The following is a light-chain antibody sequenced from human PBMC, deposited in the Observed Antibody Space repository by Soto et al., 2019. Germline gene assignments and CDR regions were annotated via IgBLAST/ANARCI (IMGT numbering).Light chain of an antibody. Sequence: ETVLTQSPGTLSLSPGERATLSCRATQSVNNDYLAWYQQRPGLAPRLLIFGASGRATGIPDRFSGSWSGTDFTLTISRLAPEDFAIYYCQQYGTSPLTFGGGTKVEIK. V-gene: IGKV3-20*01. J-gene: IGKJ4*01. CDR3: QQYGTSPLT. CDR1: QSVNNDY. CDR2: GAS.